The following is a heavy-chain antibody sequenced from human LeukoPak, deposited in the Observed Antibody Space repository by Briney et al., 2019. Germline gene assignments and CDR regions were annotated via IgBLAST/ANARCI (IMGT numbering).Heavy chain of an antibody. J-gene: IGHJ4*02. CDR1: GGSISSGGYS. D-gene: IGHD3-10*01. CDR2: IYHSGST. Sequence: PSQTLSLTCAVSGGSISSGGYSWSWIRQPPGKGLEWTGYIYHSGSTYYNPSLKSRVTISVDRSKNQFSLKLSSVTAADTAVYYCARSPSTYYYGSGSYYWKGYFDYWGQGTLVTVSS. CDR3: ARSPSTYYYGSGSYYWKGYFDY. V-gene: IGHV4-30-2*01.